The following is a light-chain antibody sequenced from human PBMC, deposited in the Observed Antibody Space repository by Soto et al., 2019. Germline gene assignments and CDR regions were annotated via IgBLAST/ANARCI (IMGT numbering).Light chain of an antibody. CDR2: EVS. V-gene: IGLV2-8*01. J-gene: IGLJ2*01. CDR3: SSFAGNNNLV. CDR1: SSDVGGYNY. Sequence: QSALTQPPSASGSPGQSVTISCTGTSSDVGGYNYVSWYQQHPGKAPKLMISEVSKRPSGVPDRFSGSKSGNTASLTVSGLQAEDESAHYCSSFAGNNNLVFGGGTKVTVL.